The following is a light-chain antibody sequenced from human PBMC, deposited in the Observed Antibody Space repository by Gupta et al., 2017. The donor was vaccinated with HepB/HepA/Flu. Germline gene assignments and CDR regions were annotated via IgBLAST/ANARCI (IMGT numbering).Light chain of an antibody. CDR1: SSDVGDYKY. V-gene: IGLV2-8*01. J-gene: IGLJ2*01. Sequence: QSALTQPPSASGSPGQSVTIPCTGPSSDVGDYKYVSWYQQHPGKAPKLMIYEVTKRPSGVPDRFSGSKSGNTASLTVSGLQAEDEADYYCSSYGGSSNLIFGGGTKLTVL. CDR3: SSYGGSSNLI. CDR2: EVT.